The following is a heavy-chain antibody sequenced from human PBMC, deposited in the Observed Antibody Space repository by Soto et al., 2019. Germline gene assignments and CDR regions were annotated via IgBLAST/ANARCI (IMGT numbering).Heavy chain of an antibody. D-gene: IGHD6-13*01. CDR2: INAGNGNT. CDR3: TRGIAPYYFDY. CDR1: GYTFTSYA. V-gene: IGHV1-3*05. Sequence: QVQLVQSGAEEKKPGASVKVSCKASGYTFTSYAMHWVRQAPGQRLEWMGWINAGNGNTKYSQKFQGRVTITRDTSESTAYMELSRLRSEDTAVYSCTRGIAPYYFDYWGQGTLVTVSS. J-gene: IGHJ4*02.